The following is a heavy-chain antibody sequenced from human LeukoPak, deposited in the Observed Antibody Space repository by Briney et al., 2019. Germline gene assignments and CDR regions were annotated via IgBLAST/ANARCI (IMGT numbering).Heavy chain of an antibody. CDR1: GFTFSSYG. D-gene: IGHD3-22*01. V-gene: IGHV3-30*03. CDR3: ARELMIVVALAGFDY. Sequence: GGSLRLSCAASGFTFSSYGMHWVRQAPGKGLEWVAVISYDGSNKYYADSVKGRFTISTDNSKNTLYLQINSLRAEDTAVYYCARELMIVVALAGFDYWGQGTLVTVSS. CDR2: ISYDGSNK. J-gene: IGHJ4*02.